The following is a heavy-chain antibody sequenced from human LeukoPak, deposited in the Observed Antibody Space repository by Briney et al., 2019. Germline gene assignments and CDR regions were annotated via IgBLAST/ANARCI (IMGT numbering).Heavy chain of an antibody. CDR2: IYPGDSDT. Sequence: GESLKISCKGSGYSFTSYWIGWVRQMPGKGLEWMGIIYPGDSDTRYSPSFQGQVTISADKSISTAYLQWSSLKASDTAMYYCARHGSSGYDEKNFDYWGQGTLVTVSS. V-gene: IGHV5-51*01. CDR1: GYSFTSYW. D-gene: IGHD5-12*01. CDR3: ARHGSSGYDEKNFDY. J-gene: IGHJ4*02.